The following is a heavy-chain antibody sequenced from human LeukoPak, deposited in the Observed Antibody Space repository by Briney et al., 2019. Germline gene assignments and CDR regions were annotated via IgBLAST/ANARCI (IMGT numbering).Heavy chain of an antibody. CDR1: GGSISSGDYY. J-gene: IGHJ5*02. CDR2: IYYSGST. CDR3: ASDPSPAYYDFWSGYFHNWFDP. V-gene: IGHV4-39*01. Sequence: SETLSLTCTVSGGSISSGDYYWSWIRQPPGKGLEWIGSIYYSGSTYYNPSLKSQVTISVDTSKNQFSLKLSSVTAADTAVYYCASDPSPAYYDFWSGYFHNWFDPWGQGTLVTVSS. D-gene: IGHD3-3*01.